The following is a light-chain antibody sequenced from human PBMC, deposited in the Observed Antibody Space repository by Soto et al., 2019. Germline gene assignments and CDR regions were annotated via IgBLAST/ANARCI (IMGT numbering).Light chain of an antibody. V-gene: IGLV2-14*01. CDR2: EVD. CDR1: NSDIGAYNF. CDR3: CSLTSSPSWV. J-gene: IGLJ3*02. Sequence: QSALTQTASVSGSPGQSITISCTGTNSDIGAYNFVSWYQQHPGKAPKLIIHEVDNRPSGISHRFSGSKSGNRASLTISGLQAEDEADYYCCSLTSSPSWVFGGGNKLTVL.